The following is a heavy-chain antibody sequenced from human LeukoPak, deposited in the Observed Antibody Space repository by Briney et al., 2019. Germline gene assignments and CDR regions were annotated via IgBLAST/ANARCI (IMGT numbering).Heavy chain of an antibody. CDR3: ARGVRYYFDY. Sequence: PSETLSLTCTVSGGSISSYYWSWVRQPPGKGLEWIGYIYYSGSTNYNPSLKSRVTISVDTSKNQFSLKLSSVTAADTAVYYCARGVRYYFDYWGQGTLVTVSS. CDR2: IYYSGST. J-gene: IGHJ4*02. D-gene: IGHD4/OR15-4a*01. V-gene: IGHV4-59*01. CDR1: GGSISSYY.